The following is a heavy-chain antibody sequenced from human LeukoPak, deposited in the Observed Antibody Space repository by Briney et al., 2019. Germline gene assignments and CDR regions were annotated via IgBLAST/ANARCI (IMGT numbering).Heavy chain of an antibody. Sequence: SETLSLTCAVYGGSFSGYYWSWIRQPPGKGLEWIGEINHSGSTNYNPSLKSRVTISVDTSENQFSLKLSSVTAADTAVYYCARGGSITIFGVVIHNWFDPWGQGTLVTVSS. CDR2: INHSGST. CDR1: GGSFSGYY. D-gene: IGHD3-3*01. V-gene: IGHV4-34*01. CDR3: ARGGSITIFGVVIHNWFDP. J-gene: IGHJ5*02.